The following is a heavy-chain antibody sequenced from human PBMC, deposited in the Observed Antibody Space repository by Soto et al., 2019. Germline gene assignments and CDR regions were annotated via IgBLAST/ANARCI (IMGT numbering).Heavy chain of an antibody. CDR2: INHSGST. V-gene: IGHV4-34*01. Sequence: TSETLSLTCAVFGGSFSGYYWNWIRQPPGKGLEWIGEINHSGSTNYNPSLKSRVTISVDTSKNQFSLKLSSVTAADTAVYYCARRQSSSWYGLWGQGTLVTVSS. CDR1: GGSFSGYY. CDR3: ARRQSSSWYGL. J-gene: IGHJ4*02. D-gene: IGHD6-13*01.